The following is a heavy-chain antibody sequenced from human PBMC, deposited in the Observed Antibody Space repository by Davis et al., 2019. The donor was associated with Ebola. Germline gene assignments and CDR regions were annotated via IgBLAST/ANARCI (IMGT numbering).Heavy chain of an antibody. CDR2: ISDGGGSK. J-gene: IGHJ4*02. V-gene: IGHV3-23*01. Sequence: PGGSLRLSCAASGFLFSSYAMNWVRQAPGKGLEWVSAISDGGGSKVYADSVKGRFTISRDNSKNTLYLQMNSLRAEDTAVYYCAKVRVVVTAMHFDYWGQGTLVTVSS. CDR3: AKVRVVVTAMHFDY. D-gene: IGHD2-21*02. CDR1: GFLFSSYA.